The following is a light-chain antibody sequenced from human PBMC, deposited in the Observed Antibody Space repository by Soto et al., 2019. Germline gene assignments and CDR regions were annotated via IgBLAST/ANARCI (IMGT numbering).Light chain of an antibody. J-gene: IGLJ3*02. V-gene: IGLV2-14*01. CDR2: EVS. Sequence: QSALTQPASVSGSPGQSITISCTGTSGDVGGYYYVSWYQQLPGKAPKLMISEVSNRPSGVSNRFSGSKSGNTASLTISGLQAEDEADYYCCLSPGSLTWLFGGGTKLTVL. CDR3: CLSPGSLTWL. CDR1: SGDVGGYYY.